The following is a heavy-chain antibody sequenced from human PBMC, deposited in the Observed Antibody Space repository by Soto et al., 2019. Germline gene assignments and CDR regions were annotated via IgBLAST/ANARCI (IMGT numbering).Heavy chain of an antibody. J-gene: IGHJ4*02. V-gene: IGHV3-53*02. D-gene: IGHD6-13*01. CDR3: ALRSGGSSSWHY. CDR2: LFSGGPT. CDR1: GFSVSSNL. Sequence: EVQLVETGGGLIQPGESLRLSCAGSGFSVSSNLMTWVRQAPGTGLEWVSSLFSGGPTYYADSVKGRFTISRDDSKHTLYLQMNSLRVEDTAIYYCALRSGGSSSWHYWGQGTLVTVSS.